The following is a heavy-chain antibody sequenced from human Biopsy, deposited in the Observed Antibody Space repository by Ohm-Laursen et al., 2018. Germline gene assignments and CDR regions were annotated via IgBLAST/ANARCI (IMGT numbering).Heavy chain of an antibody. CDR1: VFSFSDHH. J-gene: IGHJ5*02. CDR3: TRGRSDLLPEHDWFDP. Sequence: SLRLSCTAVVFSFSDHHIRWIRQAPGRGLEWVSSISRSTSHILYAETLNGRFTSSRDNGKNSVYLQMNSLRAEDTGGYYCTRGRSDLLPEHDWFDPWGQGTLVTVSS. D-gene: IGHD1-14*01. CDR2: ISRSTSHI. V-gene: IGHV3-11*06.